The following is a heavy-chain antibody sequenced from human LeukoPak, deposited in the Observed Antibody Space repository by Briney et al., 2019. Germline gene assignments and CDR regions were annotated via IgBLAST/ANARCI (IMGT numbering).Heavy chain of an antibody. V-gene: IGHV4-59*05. CDR3: ARLSGGDYYDSSGYFDY. CDR2: IYYSGST. CDR1: GGSISSYY. Sequence: PSETLSLTCTVSGGSISSYYWSWIRQPAGKGLEWIGSIYYSGSTYYNPSLKSRVTISVDTSKNQFPLKLSSVTAADTAVYYCARLSGGDYYDSSGYFDYWGQGTLVTVSS. J-gene: IGHJ4*02. D-gene: IGHD3-22*01.